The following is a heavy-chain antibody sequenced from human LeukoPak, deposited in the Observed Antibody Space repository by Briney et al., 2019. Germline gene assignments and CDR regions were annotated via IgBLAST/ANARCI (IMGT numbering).Heavy chain of an antibody. D-gene: IGHD3/OR15-3a*01. J-gene: IGHJ5*02. CDR1: GGTFSSYA. Sequence: SVKVSCKASGGTFSSYAISWVRQAPGQGLEWMGGVIPIFGTANYAQKFQGRVTITADESTSTAYMELSSLRSEDTAVYYCAREDSVENWFDPWGQGTLVTVSS. CDR3: AREDSVENWFDP. CDR2: VIPIFGTA. V-gene: IGHV1-69*13.